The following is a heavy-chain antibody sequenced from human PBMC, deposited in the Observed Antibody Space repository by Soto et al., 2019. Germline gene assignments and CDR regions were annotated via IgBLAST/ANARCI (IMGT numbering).Heavy chain of an antibody. CDR3: ARALPREDSSGWCGDAFDI. CDR2: ISYDGSNK. CDR1: GFTFSSYA. D-gene: IGHD6-19*01. J-gene: IGHJ3*02. V-gene: IGHV3-30-3*01. Sequence: QVQLVESGGGVVQPGRSLRLSCAASGFTFSSYAMHWVRQAPGKGLEWVAVISYDGSNKYYADSVKGRFTISRDNSKNTLYLQMNSLRAEDTAVYYCARALPREDSSGWCGDAFDIWGQGTMVTVSS.